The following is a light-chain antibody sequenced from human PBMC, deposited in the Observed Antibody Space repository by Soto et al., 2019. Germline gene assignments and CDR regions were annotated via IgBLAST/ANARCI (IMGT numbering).Light chain of an antibody. V-gene: IGKV3-20*01. CDR2: GAS. Sequence: EIGLTQSPGTLSLSPGERATLSCRASQSVSSSSLAWYRQKPGQAPRLLIYGASSRATAIPDRFSGSGSGTDFTLTISRLEPEDFAVYYCQQYGSSPKTFGQGTKVDI. CDR3: QQYGSSPKT. J-gene: IGKJ1*01. CDR1: QSVSSSS.